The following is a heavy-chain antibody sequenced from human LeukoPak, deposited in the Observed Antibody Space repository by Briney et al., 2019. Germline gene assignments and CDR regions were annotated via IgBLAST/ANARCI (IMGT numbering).Heavy chain of an antibody. CDR3: ARAGGGGYNYGLDY. J-gene: IGHJ4*02. CDR2: ISSSGSFI. D-gene: IGHD5-18*01. V-gene: IGHV3-11*04. Sequence: GGSLRLSCAASTFTFSDYYMSWIRQAPGKGLEWVSHISSSGSFIYYADSVKGRFTISRDNAKNSLDLQMNSPRDVDTAIYYCARAGGGGYNYGLDYWGQGILVAVSS. CDR1: TFTFSDYY.